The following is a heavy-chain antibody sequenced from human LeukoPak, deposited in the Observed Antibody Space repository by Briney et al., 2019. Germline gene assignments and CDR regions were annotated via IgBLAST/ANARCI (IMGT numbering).Heavy chain of an antibody. D-gene: IGHD6-13*01. CDR3: ARGYPLSTTAAGTYFQH. CDR2: INPNSGDT. Sequence: ASVKVSCKASGYTFTGYYMHWVRQAPGQGLEWMGWINPNSGDTKYAQKFQGRVTMTRDTSISTAYMELSRLRSDDTAVYYCARGYPLSTTAAGTYFQHWGQGTLVTVSS. CDR1: GYTFTGYY. J-gene: IGHJ1*01. V-gene: IGHV1-2*02.